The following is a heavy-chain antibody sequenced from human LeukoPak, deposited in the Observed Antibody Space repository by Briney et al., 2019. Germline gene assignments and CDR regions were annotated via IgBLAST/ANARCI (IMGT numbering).Heavy chain of an antibody. V-gene: IGHV3-7*03. CDR3: ASGLELDY. CDR2: IKQDGSEK. CDR1: GFTCSSYW. Sequence: PGGSLRLSCAASGFTCSSYWMRWVRQAPGKGLEWVANIKQDGSEKYYVDSVKGRFTISRDNAKNSLYLQMNSLRAEDTAVYYCASGLELDYWGQGTLVTVSS. J-gene: IGHJ4*02.